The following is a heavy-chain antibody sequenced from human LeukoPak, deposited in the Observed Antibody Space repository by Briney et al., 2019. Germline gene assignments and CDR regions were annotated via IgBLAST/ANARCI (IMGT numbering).Heavy chain of an antibody. CDR3: ARDREAVYRVVGPEGWFDP. V-gene: IGHV4-59*01. CDR1: GGSISSYY. Sequence: KPSETLSLTCTVSGGSISSYYWGWIRQPPGKGLEWIGYIYYSGSTNYNPSLKSRVTISVDTSKNQFSLKLSSVTAADTAVYYCARDREAVYRVVGPEGWFDPWGQGTLVTVSS. J-gene: IGHJ5*02. CDR2: IYYSGST. D-gene: IGHD1-26*01.